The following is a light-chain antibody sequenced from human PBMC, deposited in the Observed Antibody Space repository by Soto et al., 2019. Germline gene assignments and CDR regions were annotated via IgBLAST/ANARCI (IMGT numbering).Light chain of an antibody. CDR1: SSDVGGYNY. CDR3: SSYAGSNNVV. Sequence: QSALPQPPSASGSPGQSVTISCTGTSSDVGGYNYVSWYQQHPGKAPKLMIYEVSKRPSGVPDRFSGSKSGNTASLTVSGLQAEDEADYYGSSYAGSNNVVFGGGTKLTVL. CDR2: EVS. J-gene: IGLJ2*01. V-gene: IGLV2-8*01.